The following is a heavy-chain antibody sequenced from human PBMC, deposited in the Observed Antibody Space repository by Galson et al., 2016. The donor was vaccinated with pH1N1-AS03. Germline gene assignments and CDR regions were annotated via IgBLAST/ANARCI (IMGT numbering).Heavy chain of an antibody. J-gene: IGHJ6*02. CDR1: GGSLNTYY. CDR2: IYYSGST. D-gene: IGHD4-23*01. V-gene: IGHV4-59*01. CDR3: ARGYGGKGSYYYYGMDV. Sequence: SETLSLTCTVSGGSLNTYYWSWIRQPAGKGLEWIGYIYYSGSTNYNPSLKSRVTISVDMSTNQFSLKLRSVTAADTAVYYCARGYGGKGSYYYYGMDVWGQGTTVTVSS.